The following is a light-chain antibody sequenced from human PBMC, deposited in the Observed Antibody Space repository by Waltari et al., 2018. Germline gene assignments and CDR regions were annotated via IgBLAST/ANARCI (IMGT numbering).Light chain of an antibody. CDR1: QTITNW. J-gene: IGKJ1*01. V-gene: IGKV1-5*03. Sequence: DIQMTQSPSSLSASVGDRVTITCRASQTITNWLAWYQQKPGNAPKLLIYKASTLESGVPSRFSGSGSGTEFTLTISSLQPGDFATYYCQQFNSFPWTFGHGTTVEIK. CDR3: QQFNSFPWT. CDR2: KAS.